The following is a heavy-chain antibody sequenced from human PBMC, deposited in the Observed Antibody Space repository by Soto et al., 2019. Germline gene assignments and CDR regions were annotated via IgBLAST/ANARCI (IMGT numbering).Heavy chain of an antibody. V-gene: IGHV3-30-3*01. J-gene: IGHJ4*02. D-gene: IGHD2-15*01. CDR3: ARDFSMVVVAPGY. CDR1: GFTFTSYA. Sequence: QVQLVESGGGVVQPGRSLRLSCVASGFTFTSYAMLWVRQAPGKGLEWVAVISYDGSNKYYADSVKGRFTISRDNSKDTVYLQMKSLRPEDTAVYYCARDFSMVVVAPGYWGQGTLVTVSS. CDR2: ISYDGSNK.